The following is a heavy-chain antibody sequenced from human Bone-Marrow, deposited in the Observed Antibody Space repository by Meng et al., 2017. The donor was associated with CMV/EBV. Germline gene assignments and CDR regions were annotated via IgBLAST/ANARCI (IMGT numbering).Heavy chain of an antibody. J-gene: IGHJ4*02. CDR2: IYQRGGS. Sequence: LTCSVTGGSISSNNWSSWVRQPPGKGLEWIGEIYQRGGSNYNPPLKSRVTISVDKPKNQLSLKPNSMTAADTAVYYCARDLGTVAPGFWGQGTLVTVSS. CDR1: GGSISSNNW. V-gene: IGHV4-4*02. CDR3: ARDLGTVAPGF. D-gene: IGHD4-23*01.